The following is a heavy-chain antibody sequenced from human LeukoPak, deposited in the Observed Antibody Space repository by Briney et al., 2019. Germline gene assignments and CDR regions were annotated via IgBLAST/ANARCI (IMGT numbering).Heavy chain of an antibody. J-gene: IGHJ4*02. CDR2: IYTSGST. Sequence: SETLSLTCAVYGGSFSGYYWSWIRQPPGKGLEWIGRIYTSGSTNYNPSLKSRVTISVDTSKNQFSLKLSSVTAADTAVYYCARQNDFWSGYYHDYWGQGTLVTVSS. CDR3: ARQNDFWSGYYHDY. CDR1: GGSFSGYY. V-gene: IGHV4-59*08. D-gene: IGHD3-3*01.